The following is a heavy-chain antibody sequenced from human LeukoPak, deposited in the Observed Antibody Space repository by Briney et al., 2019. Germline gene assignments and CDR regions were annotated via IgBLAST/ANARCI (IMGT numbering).Heavy chain of an antibody. CDR3: AKDRNTMIVVDPYDAFDI. CDR2: ISGSGGST. CDR1: GFTFSSYA. Sequence: PEGSLRLSCAASGFTFSSYAMSWVRQAPGKGLEWVSAISGSGGSTYYADSVKGRFTISRDNSKNTLYLQMNSLRAEDTAVYYCAKDRNTMIVVDPYDAFDIWGQGTMVTVSS. V-gene: IGHV3-23*01. D-gene: IGHD3-22*01. J-gene: IGHJ3*02.